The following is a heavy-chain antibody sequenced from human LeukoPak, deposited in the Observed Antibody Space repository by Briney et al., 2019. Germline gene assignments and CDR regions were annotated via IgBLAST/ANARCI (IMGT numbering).Heavy chain of an antibody. D-gene: IGHD3-10*01. V-gene: IGHV3-11*04. CDR3: ARTSTIVRGVINWFDP. Sequence: PGGSLRLSCAASGFTFSDYYMSWIRQAPGKGLEWVSYISSSSTTIYYADSVKGRFTISRDNAKNSLYLQMNSLRAEDMAVYYCARTSTIVRGVINWFDPWGQGTLVTVSS. J-gene: IGHJ5*02. CDR1: GFTFSDYY. CDR2: ISSSSTTI.